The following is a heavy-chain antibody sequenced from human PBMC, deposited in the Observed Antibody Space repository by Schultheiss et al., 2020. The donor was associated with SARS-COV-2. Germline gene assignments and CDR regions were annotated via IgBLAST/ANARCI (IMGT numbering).Heavy chain of an antibody. V-gene: IGHV3-21*01. CDR3: ARGYHYGMDV. CDR1: GFTFSSYA. J-gene: IGHJ6*02. Sequence: GGSLRLSCAASGFTFSSYAMSWVRQAPGKGLEWVSSISSSSSYIYYADSVKGRFTISRDNAKNTLYLQMNSLRAEDTAVYYCARGYHYGMDVWGQGTTVTVSS. CDR2: ISSSSSYI.